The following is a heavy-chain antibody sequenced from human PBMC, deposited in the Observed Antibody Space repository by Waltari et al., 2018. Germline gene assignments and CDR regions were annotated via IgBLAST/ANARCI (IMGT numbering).Heavy chain of an antibody. CDR1: GGSISSYY. Sequence: QVQLQESGPGLVKPSETLSLTCTVSGGSISSYYWSWIRQPPGKGLEWIGYIYYSGSTNYNPSLKSRVTISVDTSKNQFSLKLSSVTAADTAVYYCARDGVAAATWADAFDIWGQGTMVTVSS. J-gene: IGHJ3*02. CDR2: IYYSGST. V-gene: IGHV4-59*01. D-gene: IGHD6-13*01. CDR3: ARDGVAAATWADAFDI.